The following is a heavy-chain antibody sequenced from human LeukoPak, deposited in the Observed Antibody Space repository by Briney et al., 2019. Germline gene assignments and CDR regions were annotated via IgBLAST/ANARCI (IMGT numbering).Heavy chain of an antibody. D-gene: IGHD3-22*01. CDR3: ARVGNYDSSGYSYYYYYMDV. CDR2: IKQDGSEK. J-gene: IGHJ6*03. V-gene: IGHV3-7*01. CDR1: GFTFSSYS. Sequence: GGSLRLSCAASGFTFSSYSMNWVRQAPGKGLEWVVNIKQDGSEKYYVDSGKGRFTISRDNAKNSLYLQMNSLRAEDTAVYYCARVGNYDSSGYSYYYYYMDVWGKGTTVTISS.